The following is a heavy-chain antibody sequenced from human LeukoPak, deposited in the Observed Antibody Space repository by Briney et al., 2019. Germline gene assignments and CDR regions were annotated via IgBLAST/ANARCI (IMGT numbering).Heavy chain of an antibody. CDR1: GGSLSSYY. V-gene: IGHV4-59*01. J-gene: IGHJ1*01. CDR3: ARDLISSSWVYFQH. D-gene: IGHD6-13*01. CDR2: IYDSGST. Sequence: PSETLSLTCTVSGGSLSSYYWSWIRQPPGKGLEWIGYIYDSGSTNYNPSLKSRVTMSVDTSKNQFSLKLTSVTAADTAVYYCARDLISSSWVYFQHWGQGTLVTVSA.